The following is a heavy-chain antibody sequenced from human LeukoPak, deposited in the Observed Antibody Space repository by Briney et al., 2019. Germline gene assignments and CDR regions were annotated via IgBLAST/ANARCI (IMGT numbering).Heavy chain of an antibody. CDR1: GYTFTSYD. CDR3: ARGTITMLRGLIIRFNWFDP. J-gene: IGHJ5*02. Sequence: APVKVSCKASGYTFTSYDINWVRQAPGQGLEWMGWMTPNSGNTGSAQKFQGRVTMTRNTSISTAYMELTSLRSEDTAVYYCARGTITMLRGLIIRFNWFDPWGQGTLVTVSS. D-gene: IGHD3-10*01. V-gene: IGHV1-8*01. CDR2: MTPNSGNT.